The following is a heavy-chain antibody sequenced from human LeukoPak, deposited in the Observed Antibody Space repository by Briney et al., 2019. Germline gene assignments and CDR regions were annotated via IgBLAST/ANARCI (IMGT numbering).Heavy chain of an antibody. CDR1: GFTFSSYA. J-gene: IGHJ4*02. V-gene: IGHV3-30-3*01. CDR2: ISYDGSNK. Sequence: PGRSLRLSCAASGFTFSSYAMPWVRQAPGKGLEWVAVISYDGSNKYYADSVKGRFTISRDNSKNTLYLQMNSLRAEDTAVYYCAKDNFYAGYLDYWGQGTLVTVSS. CDR3: AKDNFYAGYLDY. D-gene: IGHD4-17*01.